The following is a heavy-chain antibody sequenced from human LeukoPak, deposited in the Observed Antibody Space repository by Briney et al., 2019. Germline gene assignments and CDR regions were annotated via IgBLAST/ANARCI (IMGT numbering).Heavy chain of an antibody. V-gene: IGHV4-30-4*08. J-gene: IGHJ4*02. CDR2: IYYSGST. D-gene: IGHD6-19*01. CDR3: ARIVVTGTFDY. Sequence: SQTLSLTCTLSGGSTSSGDYDWGGFPQPPGKGLEWIGYIYYSGSTYYNPSLKSRVTISVDTSKNQFSLKLASVTAADTAVYYCARIVVTGTFDYWGQGTLVTVSS. CDR1: GGSTSSGDYD.